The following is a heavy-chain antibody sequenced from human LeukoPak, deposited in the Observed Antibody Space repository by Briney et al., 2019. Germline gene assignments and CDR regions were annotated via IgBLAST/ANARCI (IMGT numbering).Heavy chain of an antibody. V-gene: IGHV4-61*02. CDR3: ARGKTGTTLG. D-gene: IGHD1-7*01. CDR2: FYTGGTP. J-gene: IGHJ4*02. Sequence: PSETLSLTCTVSSGSISRGSYHWSWIRQPAGKGLEWIGRFYTGGTPNYNPSLKSRVTILVDTSRNQFSLKLSSVTAADTAVYYCARGKTGTTLGWGQGTLVTVSS. CDR1: SGSISRGSYH.